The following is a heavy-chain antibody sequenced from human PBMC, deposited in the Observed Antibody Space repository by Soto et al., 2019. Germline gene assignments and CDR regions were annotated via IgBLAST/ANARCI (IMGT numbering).Heavy chain of an antibody. CDR2: ISSSSATR. D-gene: IGHD1-1*01. J-gene: IGHJ3*01. Sequence: GGSLRLSCAASGISFSIYSMNWVRQAPGKGLEWVSYISSSSATRYYADSVKGRFTISRDNAKNSLYLQMNSLRAEDTAVYYCASYNWNDVHASDFWGQGTVVTVSS. V-gene: IGHV3-48*04. CDR1: GISFSIYS. CDR3: ASYNWNDVHASDF.